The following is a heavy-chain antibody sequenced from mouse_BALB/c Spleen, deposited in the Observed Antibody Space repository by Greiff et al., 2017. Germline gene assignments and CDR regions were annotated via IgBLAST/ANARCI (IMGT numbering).Heavy chain of an antibody. Sequence: VKLQQSGAELVRPGVSVKISCKGSGYTFTDYAMHWVKQSHAKSLEWIGVISTYYGDASYNQKFKGKATMTVDKSSSTAYMELARLTSEDSAIYYCARGDYGNYVDVFDYWGQGTTLTVSS. D-gene: IGHD2-1*01. CDR2: ISTYYGDA. CDR1: GYTFTDYA. J-gene: IGHJ2*01. V-gene: IGHV1S137*01. CDR3: ARGDYGNYVDVFDY.